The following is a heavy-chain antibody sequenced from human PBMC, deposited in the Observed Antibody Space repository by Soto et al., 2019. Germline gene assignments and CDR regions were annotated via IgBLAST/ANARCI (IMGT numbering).Heavy chain of an antibody. CDR2: ISGGGGST. V-gene: IGHV3-23*01. J-gene: IGHJ4*02. Sequence: PGGSLRLSCATSRFTFCSYALNWVPQGPRKGLEGVSVISGGGGSTFYANSVKGRFTMSRDDSRNTLYLQMNSLGAEDTSVYYCAKGESSSWYGAIDYLGQGSLVTVSS. D-gene: IGHD6-19*01. CDR3: AKGESSSWYGAIDY. CDR1: RFTFCSYA.